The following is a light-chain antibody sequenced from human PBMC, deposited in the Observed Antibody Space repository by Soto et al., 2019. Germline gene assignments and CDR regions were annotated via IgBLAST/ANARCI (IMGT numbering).Light chain of an antibody. CDR1: QTISSW. CDR2: KAS. J-gene: IGKJ1*01. CDR3: QHYNSYSEA. Sequence: DIQMTQSPSSRSVSVGGIVTIAFRASQTISSWLAWYQQKPGKAPKLLIYKASTLKSGVPSRFSGSGSGTEFTLTISSLQPDDFATYYCQHYNSYSEAFGQGTKVDIK. V-gene: IGKV1-5*03.